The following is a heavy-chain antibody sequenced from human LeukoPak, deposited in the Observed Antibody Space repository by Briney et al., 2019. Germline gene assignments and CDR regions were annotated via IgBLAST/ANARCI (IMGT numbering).Heavy chain of an antibody. Sequence: GESLEISCKGSGYSFTSYWIGWVRQMPGKGLEWMGIIYPGDSDTRYSPSFQGQVTISADKSISTAYLQWSSLKASDTAMYYCARLDSSGWPYYYYYYMDVWGKGTTVTVSS. V-gene: IGHV5-51*01. J-gene: IGHJ6*03. CDR2: IYPGDSDT. D-gene: IGHD6-19*01. CDR3: ARLDSSGWPYYYYYYMDV. CDR1: GYSFTSYW.